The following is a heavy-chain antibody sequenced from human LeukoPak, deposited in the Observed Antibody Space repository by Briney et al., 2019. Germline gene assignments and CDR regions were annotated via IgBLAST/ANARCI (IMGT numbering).Heavy chain of an antibody. J-gene: IGHJ4*02. CDR1: GFTLSSYS. CDR3: ATTFGVFWSGYPVDY. CDR2: ISSSSSYI. Sequence: GGSLRLSCAASGFTLSSYSMNWVRQAPGKGLEWVSSISSSSSYIYYADSVKGRFTISRDNAKNSPYLQMNSLRAEDTAVYYCATTFGVFWSGYPVDYWGQGTLVTVSS. V-gene: IGHV3-21*01. D-gene: IGHD3-3*01.